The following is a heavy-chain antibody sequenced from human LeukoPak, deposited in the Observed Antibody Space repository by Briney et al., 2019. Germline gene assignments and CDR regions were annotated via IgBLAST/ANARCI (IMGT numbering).Heavy chain of an antibody. CDR3: ATETRLYSIHSGYSYGYTA. Sequence: ASVKVSCKVSGYTLTELSMHWVRQAPGKGLEWMGGFDPEDGETIYAQKFQGRVTMTEDTSTDTAYIELSSLRSEDTAVYYCATETRLYSIHSGYSYGYTAWGQGTLVTVSS. V-gene: IGHV1-24*01. J-gene: IGHJ5*02. CDR2: FDPEDGET. D-gene: IGHD5-18*01. CDR1: GYTLTELS.